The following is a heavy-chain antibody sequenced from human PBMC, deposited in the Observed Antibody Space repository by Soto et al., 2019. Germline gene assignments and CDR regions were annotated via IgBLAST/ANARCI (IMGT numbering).Heavy chain of an antibody. V-gene: IGHV3-15*01. CDR3: TTQYIVVVVAATR. Sequence: GGSLRLSCAASGFTFSNAWMSWVRQAPGKGLEWVGRIKSKTDGGTTDYAAPVKGRFTISRDDSKNTLYLQMNSLKTEDTAVYYCTTQYIVVVVAATRWGQGTLVTVSS. J-gene: IGHJ4*02. D-gene: IGHD2-15*01. CDR1: GFTFSNAW. CDR2: IKSKTDGGTT.